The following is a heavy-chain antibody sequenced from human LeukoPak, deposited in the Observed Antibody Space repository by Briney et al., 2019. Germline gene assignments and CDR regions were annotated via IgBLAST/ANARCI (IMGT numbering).Heavy chain of an antibody. Sequence: GGSLTLSCAASGFTFSSYAMTWVRQAPGKGLEWVSGISGSGGNTYYTDSVRGRLSISRDNSKKTLYLQVNSLRAKDTAVYYCARGKYDSSGYPLLGFDYWGQGTLVTVSS. J-gene: IGHJ4*02. D-gene: IGHD3-22*01. V-gene: IGHV3-23*01. CDR2: ISGSGGNT. CDR1: GFTFSSYA. CDR3: ARGKYDSSGYPLLGFDY.